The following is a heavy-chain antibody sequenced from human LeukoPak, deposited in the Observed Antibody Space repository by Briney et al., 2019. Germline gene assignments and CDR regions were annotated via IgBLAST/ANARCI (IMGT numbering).Heavy chain of an antibody. Sequence: PGGSLRLSCAASGFSFSGYSMNWVRQAPCKGLEWVSYITGSSSRTLYADSVKGRFIISRDNAEKSLYLQMDSLRVEDTAVYHCVRDPDALDLWGRGTPVIVSS. D-gene: IGHD2-2*01. CDR2: ITGSSSRT. CDR3: VRDPDALDL. CDR1: GFSFSGYS. V-gene: IGHV3-48*04. J-gene: IGHJ5*02.